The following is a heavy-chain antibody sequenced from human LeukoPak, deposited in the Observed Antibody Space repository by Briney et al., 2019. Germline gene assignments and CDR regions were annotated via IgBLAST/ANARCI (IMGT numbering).Heavy chain of an antibody. Sequence: GGSLRLSCAGSGFTFSNYWIHWVRQVPGKGLVWVSRLNEHGTITDYADSVRGRFTISRDNAKNTLYLQMNSLRVDDTAVYYCARDLSVGHDYWGQGTLVTVSS. V-gene: IGHV3-74*01. CDR3: ARDLSVGHDY. CDR2: LNEHGTIT. D-gene: IGHD3-3*01. CDR1: GFTFSNYW. J-gene: IGHJ4*02.